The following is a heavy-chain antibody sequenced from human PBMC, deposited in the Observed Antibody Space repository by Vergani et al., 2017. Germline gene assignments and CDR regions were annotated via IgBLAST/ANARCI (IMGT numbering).Heavy chain of an antibody. J-gene: IGHJ5*02. CDR2: ISSSSSYI. CDR3: VGGGRGDHGDFWSRLGP. D-gene: IGHD3-3*01. CDR1: GFTFSSYS. Sequence: EVQLVESGGGLVKPGGSLRLSCAASGFTFSSYSMNWVRQAPGKGLEWVSSISSSSSYIYYADSVKGRFTIYKDNTVDMLSLQMNSLRPDDTAVYYCVGGGRGDHGDFWSRLGPWGQGTRVIVSS. V-gene: IGHV3-21*01.